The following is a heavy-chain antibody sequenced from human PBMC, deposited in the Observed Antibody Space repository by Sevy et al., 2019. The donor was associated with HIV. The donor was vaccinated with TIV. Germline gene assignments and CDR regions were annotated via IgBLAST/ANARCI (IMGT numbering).Heavy chain of an antibody. CDR2: IYKTGST. Sequence: SETLSLSCSVSGGSVSSGTYYWSWIRQPPGKGLEWIGHIYKTGSTNYKLSLQSRVTISVDTSTNQFSLRLWSVTVGQTAVDYCARVPRGQLWYSGSLGGYYYHMDVWGKGTTVTVSS. D-gene: IGHD3-16*01. CDR3: ARVPRGQLWYSGSLGGYYYHMDV. J-gene: IGHJ6*03. V-gene: IGHV4-61*01. CDR1: GGSVSSGTYY.